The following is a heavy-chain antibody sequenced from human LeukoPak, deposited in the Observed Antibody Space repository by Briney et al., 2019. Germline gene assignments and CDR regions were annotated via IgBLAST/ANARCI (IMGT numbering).Heavy chain of an antibody. V-gene: IGHV4-59*01. CDR3: ARGGDYYDSSGYDY. D-gene: IGHD3-22*01. CDR2: IYYSGST. CDR1: GGSISSYF. J-gene: IGHJ4*02. Sequence: SETLSLTCTVSGGSISSYFWSWIRQPPGKGLEWIGYIYYSGSTNYNPSLKSRVTISVDTSKNQFSLKLSSVTAADTAVYYCARGGDYYDSSGYDYWGQGTLVTVSS.